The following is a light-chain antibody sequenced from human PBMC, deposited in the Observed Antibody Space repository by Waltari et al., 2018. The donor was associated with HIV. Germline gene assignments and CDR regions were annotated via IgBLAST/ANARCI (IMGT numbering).Light chain of an antibody. Sequence: EIVLTQSPATLSVFPGERATLSCRASQSVSTKLAWYRQKPGQSPRLLIYDASTRATGIPARFSGSGSGTEFTLTISSLEPEDFAVYYCQQRSNWPVTFGQGTKVEIK. J-gene: IGKJ1*01. CDR1: QSVSTK. V-gene: IGKV3-11*01. CDR3: QQRSNWPVT. CDR2: DAS.